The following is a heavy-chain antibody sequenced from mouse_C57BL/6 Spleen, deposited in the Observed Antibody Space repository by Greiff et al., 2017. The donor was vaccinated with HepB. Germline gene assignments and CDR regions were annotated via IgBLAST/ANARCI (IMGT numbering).Heavy chain of an antibody. CDR2: IDPSDSYT. Sequence: QVQLQQPGAELVKPGASVKLSCKASGYTFTSYWMQWVKQRPGQGLEWIGEIDPSDSYTNYNQKFKGKATLTVDTSSSTAYMQLSGLTSEDSAVYYCAKTTAYYFDYWGQGTTLTVSS. CDR3: AKTTAYYFDY. D-gene: IGHD1-2*01. V-gene: IGHV1-50*01. J-gene: IGHJ2*01. CDR1: GYTFTSYW.